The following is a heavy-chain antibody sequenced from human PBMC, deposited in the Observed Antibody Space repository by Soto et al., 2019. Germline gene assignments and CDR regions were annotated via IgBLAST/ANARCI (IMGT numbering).Heavy chain of an antibody. D-gene: IGHD6-19*01. CDR1: GGTLNKHA. CDR3: ARGGTSGWLKGAYDF. J-gene: IGHJ3*01. CDR2: IIPMFGIP. Sequence: QVQLVQSGAEMKTPRSSVKVSCRASGGTLNKHAITWVRRAPGQWLDWLGGIIPMFGIPNYPQKFQGRVTITADDSTNTSHMELIGLTSDDTAVYYCARGGTSGWLKGAYDFWGQGTMGTDSS. V-gene: IGHV1-69*01.